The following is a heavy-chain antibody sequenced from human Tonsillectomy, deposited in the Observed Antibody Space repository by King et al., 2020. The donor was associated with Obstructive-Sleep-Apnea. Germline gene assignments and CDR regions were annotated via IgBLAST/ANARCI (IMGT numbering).Heavy chain of an antibody. CDR3: ARVGWELLWYFDY. V-gene: IGHV4-38-2*02. D-gene: IGHD1-26*01. CDR1: GYSISSGYY. J-gene: IGHJ4*02. Sequence: QLQESGPGLVKPSETLSLTCTVSGYSISSGYYWGWIQQPPGKGLEWIGSIYYSGNTYYNPSLKSRVTISLDTSKNPFSLRLSSVTAADTAVYYCARVGWELLWYFDYWGQGTLVTVSS. CDR2: IYYSGNT.